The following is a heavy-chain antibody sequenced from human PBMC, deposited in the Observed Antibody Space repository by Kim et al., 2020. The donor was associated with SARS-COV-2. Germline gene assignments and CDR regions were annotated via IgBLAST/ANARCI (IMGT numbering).Heavy chain of an antibody. V-gene: IGHV3-9*01. CDR2: ISWNSGNI. Sequence: GGSLRLSCAASGFTFEDYAMHWVRQAPGKGLEWVSGISWNSGNIDYAESVKGRFTISRENAKNSLYLQMNRLRTEDTALYYCAKGLDSSSWYLVDYLGQGTLVTVSS. CDR3: AKGLDSSSWYLVDY. D-gene: IGHD6-13*01. CDR1: GFTFEDYA. J-gene: IGHJ4*02.